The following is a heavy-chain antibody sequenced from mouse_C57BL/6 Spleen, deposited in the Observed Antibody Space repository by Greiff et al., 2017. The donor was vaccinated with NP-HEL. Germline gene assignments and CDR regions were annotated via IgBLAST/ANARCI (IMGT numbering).Heavy chain of an antibody. CDR3: ARSTTVVAPYFDY. CDR2: IDPSDSYT. J-gene: IGHJ2*01. Sequence: QVQLQQSGAELVMPGASVKLSCKASGYTFTSYWMHWVKQRPGQGLEWIGEIDPSDSYTNYNQKFKGKSTLTVDKSSSTAYMQLSSLTSEDSAVYYCARSTTVVAPYFDYWGQGTTLTVSS. V-gene: IGHV1-69*01. CDR1: GYTFTSYW. D-gene: IGHD1-1*01.